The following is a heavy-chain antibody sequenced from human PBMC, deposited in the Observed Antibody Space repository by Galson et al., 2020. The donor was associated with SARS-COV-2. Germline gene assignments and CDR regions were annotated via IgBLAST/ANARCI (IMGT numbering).Heavy chain of an antibody. V-gene: IGHV3-30*04. CDR1: GFTFSSYA. D-gene: IGHD3-3*01. CDR2: ISYDGSNT. Sequence: GGSLRPSCAASGFTFSSYALHWVRQAPGKELEWVAVISYDGSNTYYADSVKGRFTISRDNSKNTLYLQINSLRAEDTAVYYCAREDSYYDFWSGYYYYYYYRDVWGKGTTVTVSS. J-gene: IGHJ6*03. CDR3: AREDSYYDFWSGYYYYYYYRDV.